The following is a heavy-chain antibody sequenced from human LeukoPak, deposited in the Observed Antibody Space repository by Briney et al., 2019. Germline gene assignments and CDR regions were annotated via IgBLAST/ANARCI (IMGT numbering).Heavy chain of an antibody. CDR2: IYYSGST. Sequence: PSETLSLTCTVSGGSISSYYWSWIRQPPGKGLEWIGYIYYSGSTNYNPSLKSRVTISVDTSKNQFSLKLSSVTAADTAVYYCAKTLYSSGWFLFDPWGQGTLVTVSS. J-gene: IGHJ5*02. CDR1: GGSISSYY. V-gene: IGHV4-59*01. D-gene: IGHD6-19*01. CDR3: AKTLYSSGWFLFDP.